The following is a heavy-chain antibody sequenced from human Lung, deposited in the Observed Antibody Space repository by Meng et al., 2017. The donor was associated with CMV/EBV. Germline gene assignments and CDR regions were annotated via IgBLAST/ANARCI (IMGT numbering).Heavy chain of an antibody. Sequence: TLSLXXTVSGASIDSDNYYWSWIRQPPGKGLEWIGYIYYSGSSFYNPSPKSRVTISLNMSKNQFSLYLSSVTAADTAVYYCARADYYNRMDVWGQGTPVTVSS. V-gene: IGHV4-30-4*08. CDR3: ARADYYNRMDV. J-gene: IGHJ6*02. CDR1: GASIDSDNYY. CDR2: IYYSGSS.